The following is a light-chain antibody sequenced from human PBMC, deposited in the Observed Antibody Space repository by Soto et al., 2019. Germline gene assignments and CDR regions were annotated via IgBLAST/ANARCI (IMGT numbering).Light chain of an antibody. Sequence: IHMTQAPACLSASVGDIVTFTCRASQGISNELGWYQQRPGKAPKVLIYGASNLQSGVPSRFSGSASGTDFTLTISSLQPEDFATYYCLQDYTYPWTFGQGTKVDIK. J-gene: IGKJ1*01. CDR1: QGISNE. V-gene: IGKV1-6*01. CDR2: GAS. CDR3: LQDYTYPWT.